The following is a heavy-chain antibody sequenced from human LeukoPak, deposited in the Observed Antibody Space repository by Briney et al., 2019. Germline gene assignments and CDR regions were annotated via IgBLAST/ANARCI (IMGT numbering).Heavy chain of an antibody. J-gene: IGHJ4*02. CDR2: ISYDGRHE. D-gene: IGHD5-12*01. CDR3: AKGVAFDY. Sequence: PGRSLRLSCAASGFTVNSYGIQWLRQAPGNGLEWVAVISYDGRHEYYADSVKGRFTISRDNSKNTLYLQMNDLRAEDTAVYYCAKGVAFDYWGQGTLVTVSS. V-gene: IGHV3-30*18. CDR1: GFTVNSYG.